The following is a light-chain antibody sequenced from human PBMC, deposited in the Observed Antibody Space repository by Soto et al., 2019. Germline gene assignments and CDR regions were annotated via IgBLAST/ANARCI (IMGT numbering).Light chain of an antibody. CDR2: DAS. CDR1: QSISSW. CDR3: QQYNSYTWT. Sequence: DIQMTQSPSTLSASVGYRFTITCRASQSISSWLAWYQQKTGKAPKLLIYDASSLESGVPSRFRGSGSGTQFTLTISSLQPDDFATYYCQQYNSYTWTFGQGTKVDIK. J-gene: IGKJ1*01. V-gene: IGKV1-5*01.